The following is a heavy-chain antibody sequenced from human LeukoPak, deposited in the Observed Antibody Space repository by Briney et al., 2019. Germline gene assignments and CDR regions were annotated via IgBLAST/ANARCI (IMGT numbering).Heavy chain of an antibody. J-gene: IGHJ4*02. D-gene: IGHD3-10*01. Sequence: GGSLRLSCAASGFTFEDYAMHWVRRAPGKGLEWVSGISWNSGDIGYADSVKGRFTVSRDNAKNSLFLQMNGLRPDDTALYYCAKGVVRRALYFDYWGQGTLVTVSS. CDR3: AKGVVRRALYFDY. CDR1: GFTFEDYA. CDR2: ISWNSGDI. V-gene: IGHV3-9*01.